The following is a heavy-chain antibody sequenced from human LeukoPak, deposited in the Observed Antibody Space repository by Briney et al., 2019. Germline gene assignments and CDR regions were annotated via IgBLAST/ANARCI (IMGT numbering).Heavy chain of an antibody. Sequence: SGGSLRLSCATSGFTFNNYWMSWVRQAPGKGLEWVSAISGSGGSTYYADSVKGRFTISRDNSKNTLYLQMNSLRAEDTAVYYCAKDARDAYYDILTGSPLDYWGQGTLVTVSS. CDR1: GFTFNNYW. CDR2: ISGSGGST. D-gene: IGHD3-9*01. J-gene: IGHJ4*02. V-gene: IGHV3-23*01. CDR3: AKDARDAYYDILTGSPLDY.